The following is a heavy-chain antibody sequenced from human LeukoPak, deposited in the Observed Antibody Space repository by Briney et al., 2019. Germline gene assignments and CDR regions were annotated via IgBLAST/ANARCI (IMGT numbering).Heavy chain of an antibody. CDR3: AKTLSSGWSGKNYFDY. CDR1: GFTFSTYS. J-gene: IGHJ4*02. CDR2: ISASGNNI. Sequence: AGGSLRLSCAASGFTFSTYSMNWVRQAPGKGLDWVSYISASGNNIHYADSVKGRFTIYRDNSKSRLSLQMNSLRAEDTAVYYCAKTLSSGWSGKNYFDYWGQGTLVSVSS. V-gene: IGHV3-23*01. D-gene: IGHD6-19*01.